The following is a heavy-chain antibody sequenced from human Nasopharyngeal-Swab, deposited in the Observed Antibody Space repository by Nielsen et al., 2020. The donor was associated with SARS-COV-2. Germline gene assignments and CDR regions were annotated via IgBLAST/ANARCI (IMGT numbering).Heavy chain of an antibody. CDR3: ARAAWPRGEFDI. CDR2: IYYSGST. J-gene: IGHJ3*02. V-gene: IGHV4-39*07. CDR1: GGSISSSSYY. D-gene: IGHD2-21*01. Sequence: ESLKISCTVSGGSISSSSYYWGWIRQPPGKGLEWIGSIYYSGSTYYNPSLKSRVTISVDTPKNQFSLKLNSVTAADTAVFYCARAAWPRGEFDIWGQGAMVTVSS.